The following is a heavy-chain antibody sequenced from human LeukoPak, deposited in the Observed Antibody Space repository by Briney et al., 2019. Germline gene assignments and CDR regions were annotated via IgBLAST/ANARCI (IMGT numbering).Heavy chain of an antibody. CDR3: ATRRDVTTDFDY. V-gene: IGHV4-34*01. CDR1: GGSFSGYY. CDR2: INHSGST. J-gene: IGHJ4*02. Sequence: PSETLSLTCAVYGGSFSGYYWSWIRQTPGKGLEWIGEINHSGSTNYNPSLKSRVTISVDTSKNQFSLKLSSVTAADTAVYYCATRRDVTTDFDYWGQGTLVTVSS. D-gene: IGHD4-17*01.